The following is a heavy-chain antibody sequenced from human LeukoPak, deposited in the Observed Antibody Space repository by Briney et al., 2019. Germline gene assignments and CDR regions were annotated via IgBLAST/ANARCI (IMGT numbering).Heavy chain of an antibody. V-gene: IGHV1-46*01. Sequence: ASVKVSCKASGYTFTSYYMHWVRQAPGQGLEWMGIINPSGGSTSYAQKFQGRVTMTRDTSTSTVYMELSSLRSEDTAVYYCARGMPGYSGYDYPSDYWGQGTLVTVSS. CDR1: GYTFTSYY. J-gene: IGHJ4*02. CDR2: INPSGGST. D-gene: IGHD5-12*01. CDR3: ARGMPGYSGYDYPSDY.